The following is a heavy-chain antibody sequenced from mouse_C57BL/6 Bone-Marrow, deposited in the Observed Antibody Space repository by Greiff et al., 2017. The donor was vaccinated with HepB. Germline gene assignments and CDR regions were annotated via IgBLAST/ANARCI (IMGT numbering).Heavy chain of an antibody. J-gene: IGHJ3*01. V-gene: IGHV5-9-1*02. CDR2: ISSGGDYI. CDR1: GFTFSSYA. Sequence: EVHLVESGEGLVKPGGSLKLSCAASGFTFSSYAMSWVRQTPEKRLEWVAYISSGGDYIYYADTVKGRFTISRDNARNTLYLQRSSLKSEDTAMYYCTRDRLRRGGAWFAYWGQGTLVTVSA. CDR3: TRDRLRRGGAWFAY. D-gene: IGHD2-2*01.